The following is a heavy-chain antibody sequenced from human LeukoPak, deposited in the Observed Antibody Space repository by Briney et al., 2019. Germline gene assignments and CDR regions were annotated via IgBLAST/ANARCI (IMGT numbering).Heavy chain of an antibody. V-gene: IGHV4-34*01. CDR2: INHSGST. D-gene: IGHD3-22*01. CDR3: ARCKDDSSGSSDEAFDI. J-gene: IGHJ3*02. Sequence: SETLSLTCAVYGGSFSGYYWSWLHQPPGKGLEWIGEINHSGSTNYNPSLKSRVTISVDTSKNQFSLKLSSVTAADTAVYYCARCKDDSSGSSDEAFDIWGQGTMVTVSS. CDR1: GGSFSGYY.